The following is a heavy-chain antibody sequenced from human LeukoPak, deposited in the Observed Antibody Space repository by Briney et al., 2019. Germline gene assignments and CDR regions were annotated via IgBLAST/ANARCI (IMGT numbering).Heavy chain of an antibody. J-gene: IGHJ4*02. CDR2: ISYDGSDK. D-gene: IGHD5-12*01. CDR1: GFTFSSYA. CDR3: ARARPSMWIDY. Sequence: GGYLRLYCAGSGFTFSSYAMYWVRQAPGKGLEGVAVISYDGSDKFYADSVKGRFTISRGSSKNTLYLQMNSLRPEDTAVYYCARARPSMWIDYWGQGTLVTVSS. V-gene: IGHV3-30*04.